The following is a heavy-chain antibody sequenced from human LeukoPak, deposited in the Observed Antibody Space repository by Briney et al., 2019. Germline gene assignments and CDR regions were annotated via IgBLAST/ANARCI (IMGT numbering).Heavy chain of an antibody. D-gene: IGHD3-22*01. Sequence: ASVKVSCKASGYTFTSYGISWVRQAPGQGLEWMGWISAYNGNTNYAQKLQGRVTMNKETSTSTAYMELRSLRSDDTAVYYCARDPENYYDSSGCYSRGAFDIWGQGTMVTVSS. V-gene: IGHV1-18*01. CDR2: ISAYNGNT. CDR3: ARDPENYYDSSGCYSRGAFDI. CDR1: GYTFTSYG. J-gene: IGHJ3*02.